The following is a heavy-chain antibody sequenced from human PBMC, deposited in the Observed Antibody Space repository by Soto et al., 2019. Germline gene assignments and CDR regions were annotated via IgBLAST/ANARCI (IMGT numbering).Heavy chain of an antibody. CDR2: IIPMFGTP. Sequence: QVQLVQSGAEEKKPGSSVKVSCKASGDTFSSDMINWVRQAPGQGLEWMGGIIPMFGTPNYAQKFHGRVTITADESTSTAYMEVSSLRFEDTALYYCARRPTVMTPSPWVYWGQGTLVTVSA. J-gene: IGHJ4*02. D-gene: IGHD4-17*01. CDR3: ARRPTVMTPSPWVY. V-gene: IGHV1-69*12. CDR1: GDTFSSDM.